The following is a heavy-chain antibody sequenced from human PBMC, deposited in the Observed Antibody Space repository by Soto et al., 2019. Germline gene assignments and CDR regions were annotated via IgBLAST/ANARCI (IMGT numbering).Heavy chain of an antibody. CDR2: ISSSGGST. Sequence: EVQLLESGGGLVQPGGSLRLSCAASGFTFSSYAMSWVRQAPGKGLEWVSGISSSGGSTYYADSVKGRFTISRDNSKNTLFLQMNSLRAEDTAVYYCATPLLSTVTRRFNDYWGQGTLVTVSS. J-gene: IGHJ4*02. CDR1: GFTFSSYA. CDR3: ATPLLSTVTRRFNDY. V-gene: IGHV3-23*01. D-gene: IGHD4-17*01.